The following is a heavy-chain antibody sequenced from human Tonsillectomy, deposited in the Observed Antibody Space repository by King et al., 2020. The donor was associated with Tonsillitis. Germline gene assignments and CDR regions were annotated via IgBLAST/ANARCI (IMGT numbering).Heavy chain of an antibody. CDR2: IYHSGST. D-gene: IGHD3-10*01. CDR1: GGSISSGGYS. V-gene: IGHV4-30-2*01. J-gene: IGHJ3*02. Sequence: LQLQESGSGLVKPSQTLSLTCTVSGGSISSGGYSWSWIRQPPGEGLEWIGYIYHSGSTYYNPSLKSRVTISVDRSKNQFSLKLTSVTAADTAVYYCGRVPSSYGSGSGALDIWGQGTMVTVSS. CDR3: GRVPSSYGSGSGALDI.